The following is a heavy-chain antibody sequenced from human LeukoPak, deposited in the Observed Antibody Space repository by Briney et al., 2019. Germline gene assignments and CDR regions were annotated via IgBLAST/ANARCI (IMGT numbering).Heavy chain of an antibody. Sequence: PSETLSLTCTVSGGSINSYYLSWIRQPPGKGLEWIGYIYYSGTTNYNPSLKSRVTISVDTSKSQFSLKLSSVTAADTAVYYCARLVSGVGYFDYWGQGTLVTVSS. CDR2: IYYSGTT. D-gene: IGHD6-19*01. V-gene: IGHV4-59*08. CDR3: ARLVSGVGYFDY. J-gene: IGHJ4*02. CDR1: GGSINSYY.